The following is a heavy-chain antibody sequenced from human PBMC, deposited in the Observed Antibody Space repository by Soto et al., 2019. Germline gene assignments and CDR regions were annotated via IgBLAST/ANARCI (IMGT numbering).Heavy chain of an antibody. CDR2: INPDSGAT. CDR3: ARGDYGTGGYPFPYFDY. D-gene: IGHD2-8*02. CDR1: GYSFTGYY. V-gene: IGHV1-2*02. J-gene: IGHJ4*02. Sequence: HEHLVQSGAEVKRPGASLKVSCKASGYSFTGYYIHWVRQAPGLGLEWMGWINPDSGATNYAQNFQGRVTLTSDTSISTASIDLTSLTSDDTAVYYCARGDYGTGGYPFPYFDYWGQGTLVIVSS.